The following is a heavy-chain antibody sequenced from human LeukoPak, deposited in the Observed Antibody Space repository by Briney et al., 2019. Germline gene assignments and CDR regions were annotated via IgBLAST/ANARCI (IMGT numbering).Heavy chain of an antibody. CDR1: GFTFSSYG. V-gene: IGHV3-33*06. Sequence: PGGSLRLSCAASGFTFSSYGMHWLRPAPGKGLEWVAVIWYDGSNKYYADSVKGRFTISRDNSKNTLYLQMNSLRAEDTAVYYCAKDERGYSYGLIDYWGQGTLVTVSS. D-gene: IGHD5-18*01. J-gene: IGHJ4*02. CDR2: IWYDGSNK. CDR3: AKDERGYSYGLIDY.